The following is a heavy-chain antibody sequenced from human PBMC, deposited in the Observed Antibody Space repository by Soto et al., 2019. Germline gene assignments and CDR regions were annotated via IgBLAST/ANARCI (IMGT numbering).Heavy chain of an antibody. CDR2: ITSSSSTI. J-gene: IGHJ4*02. V-gene: IGHV3-48*02. CDR1: GFTFTSNS. D-gene: IGHD2-21*02. CDR3: ARGRVGTAYFDY. Sequence: EVQLVESGGGLVQPGGSLTLSCAASGFTFTSNSMNWVRQAPGKGLEWISYITSSSSTIYYADSVKGRFTISRDNAKNSLYLQMNSLRDDDTAVYYCARGRVGTAYFDYWGQGALVTVSS.